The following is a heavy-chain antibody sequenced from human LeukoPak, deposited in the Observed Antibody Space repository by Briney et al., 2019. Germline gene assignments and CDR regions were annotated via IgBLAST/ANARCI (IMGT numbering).Heavy chain of an antibody. V-gene: IGHV4-59*11. CDR2: IYYSGST. CDR1: GGSISSHY. D-gene: IGHD3-3*01. CDR3: ARVHYDFWSGCYPSVYMDV. Sequence: SETLSLTCTVSGGSISSHYWSWIRQPPGKGLEWIGYIYYSGSTNYNPSLKSRVTISVDTSKNQFSLKLSSVTAADTAVYYCARVHYDFWSGCYPSVYMDVWGKGTTVTVSS. J-gene: IGHJ6*03.